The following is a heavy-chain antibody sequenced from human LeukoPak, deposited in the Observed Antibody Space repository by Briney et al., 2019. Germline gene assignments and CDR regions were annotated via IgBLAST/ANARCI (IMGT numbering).Heavy chain of an antibody. CDR2: IWYDGSNK. CDR3: AKVSHYYDSSGYFDY. V-gene: IGHV3-33*06. CDR1: GFTLSSYG. J-gene: IGHJ4*02. Sequence: GRSLRLSCAASGFTLSSYGMHWVRRAPGKGLEWVAVIWYDGSNKYYADSVKGRFTISRDNSKNTLYLQMNSLRAEDTAVYYCAKVSHYYDSSGYFDYWGQGTLVTVSS. D-gene: IGHD3-22*01.